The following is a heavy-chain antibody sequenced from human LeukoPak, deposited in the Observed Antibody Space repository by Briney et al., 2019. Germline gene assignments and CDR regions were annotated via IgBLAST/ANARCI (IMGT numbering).Heavy chain of an antibody. CDR3: ARDRGYCTNGVCYTRYYMDV. V-gene: IGHV4-59*01. CDR1: GGSISSYY. Sequence: PSETLSLTCTVSGGSISSYYWSWVRQSPGKGLEWIGYIYNSGTTDYNPSLKSRVTISVDTSRNQFSLKLSSVTAADTAIYYCARDRGYCTNGVCYTRYYMDVWGKGTTVTVSS. J-gene: IGHJ6*03. D-gene: IGHD2-8*01. CDR2: IYNSGTT.